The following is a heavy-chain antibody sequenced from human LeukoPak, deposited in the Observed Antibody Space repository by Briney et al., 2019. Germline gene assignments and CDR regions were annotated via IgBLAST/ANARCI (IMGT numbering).Heavy chain of an antibody. CDR2: INPSGGST. D-gene: IGHD2-21*01. J-gene: IGHJ5*02. CDR1: GYTFTSYY. Sequence: ASVKVSCKASGYTFTSYYMHWVRQAPGQGLEWMGIINPSGGSTSYAQKCQGRVTMTRDTSTSTVYMELSSLRSEDTAVYYCARGSKDCGGDCYSGPNWFDPWGQGTLVTVSS. CDR3: ARGSKDCGGDCYSGPNWFDP. V-gene: IGHV1-46*03.